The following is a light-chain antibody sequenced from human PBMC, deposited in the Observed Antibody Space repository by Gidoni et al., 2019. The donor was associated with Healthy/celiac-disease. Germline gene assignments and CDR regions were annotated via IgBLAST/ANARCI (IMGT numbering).Light chain of an antibody. J-gene: IGKJ3*01. Sequence: EIVLTQSPGTLSLSPGERATLSCRASQSVSSSYLAWYQQKPGQAPRLLIYGASSRATGIPDRFIGSGSGTDFTLTISRLEPEDFAVYYCQQYGSSPFGPGTKVDIK. CDR1: QSVSSSY. CDR2: GAS. CDR3: QQYGSSP. V-gene: IGKV3-20*01.